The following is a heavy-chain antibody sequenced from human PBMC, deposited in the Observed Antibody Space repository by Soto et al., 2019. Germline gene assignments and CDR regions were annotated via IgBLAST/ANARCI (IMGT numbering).Heavy chain of an antibody. CDR2: IYWDDDK. CDR3: AHSEPRTFDI. CDR1: GFSLSTSGVG. Sequence: QITLKESGPTLLKPTQTLTLTCTFSGFSLSTSGVGVGWIRQPPGKALEWLALIYWDDDKQYSPSLRTRLTITKDTSKNQVVLIMTNMDPVDTATYYCAHSEPRTFDIWGQGIMVTVSS. J-gene: IGHJ3*02. V-gene: IGHV2-5*02. D-gene: IGHD1-26*01.